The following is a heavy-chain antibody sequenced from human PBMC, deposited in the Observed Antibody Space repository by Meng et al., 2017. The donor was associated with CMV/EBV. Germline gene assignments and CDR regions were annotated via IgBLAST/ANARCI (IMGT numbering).Heavy chain of an antibody. Sequence: GESLKISCAASGFTFSDYYMSWIRQAPGKGLEWVSYISSSGSTIYYADSVKGRFTISRDNAKNSLYLQMNSLRAEDTALYYCAKDIKKADYYGSGFYGMDVWGQGTTVTVSS. CDR1: GFTFSDYY. V-gene: IGHV3-11*01. D-gene: IGHD3-10*01. CDR3: AKDIKKADYYGSGFYGMDV. CDR2: ISSSGSTI. J-gene: IGHJ6*02.